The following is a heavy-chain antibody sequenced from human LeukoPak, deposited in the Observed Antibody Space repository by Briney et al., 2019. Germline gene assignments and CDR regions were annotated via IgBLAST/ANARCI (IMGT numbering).Heavy chain of an antibody. Sequence: GGSLRLSCAASGFTVSSNYMSWVRQAPGKGLEWVSIIYSDGSTYYADSVKGRFTISRDNSKNTLYLQMNSLRAEDTAVYYCAKDRWDCGGDCYIDYWGQGTLVTVSS. D-gene: IGHD2-21*02. V-gene: IGHV3-66*02. CDR2: IYSDGST. CDR3: AKDRWDCGGDCYIDY. CDR1: GFTVSSNY. J-gene: IGHJ4*02.